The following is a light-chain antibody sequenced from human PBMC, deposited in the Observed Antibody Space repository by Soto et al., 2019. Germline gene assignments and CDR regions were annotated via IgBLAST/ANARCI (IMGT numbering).Light chain of an antibody. CDR2: EVS. J-gene: IGLJ2*01. CDR1: SGDVGTYNY. CDR3: SSYIINSTLVI. V-gene: IGLV2-14*01. Sequence: QSALTQPASVSGSPGQSITISCTGTSGDVGTYNYVSWYQQHPGKAPKLMIYEVSNWPSGISNRFSGSKSGNTASLTISGLQAEDGADYYCSSYIINSTLVIFGGGTKLTVL.